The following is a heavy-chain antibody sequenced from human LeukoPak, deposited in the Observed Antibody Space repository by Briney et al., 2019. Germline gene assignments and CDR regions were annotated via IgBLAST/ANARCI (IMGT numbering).Heavy chain of an antibody. CDR2: ISPDGSVT. Sequence: GGSLRLSCAASGFPFSRDSMHWVRQSPGKGLVWLSRISPDGSVTNYADSVKGRFTISRDNSKNTLYLQMNSLRAEDTAVYYCAKPSMTTVSYYYYYGMDVWGQGTTVTVSS. V-gene: IGHV3-74*01. D-gene: IGHD4-17*01. J-gene: IGHJ6*02. CDR1: GFPFSRDS. CDR3: AKPSMTTVSYYYYYGMDV.